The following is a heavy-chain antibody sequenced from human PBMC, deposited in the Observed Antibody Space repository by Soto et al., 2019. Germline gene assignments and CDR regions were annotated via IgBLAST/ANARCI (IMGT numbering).Heavy chain of an antibody. D-gene: IGHD3-22*01. Sequence: SVKVSCKASGGTFSSYAISWVRQAPGQGLEWMGGIIPIFGTANYAQKFQGRVTITADESTSTAYMELSSLRSEDTAVYYCARSKGALNYYDSSGHFDYWGQGTLVIVSS. V-gene: IGHV1-69*13. CDR1: GGTFSSYA. CDR3: ARSKGALNYYDSSGHFDY. J-gene: IGHJ4*02. CDR2: IIPIFGTA.